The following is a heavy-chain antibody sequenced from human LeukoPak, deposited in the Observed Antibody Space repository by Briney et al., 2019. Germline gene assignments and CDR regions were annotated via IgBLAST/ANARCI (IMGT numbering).Heavy chain of an antibody. V-gene: IGHV3-30-3*01. CDR1: GFTFSSYD. CDR2: ISYDGSNK. Sequence: PRRSLRLSCAASGFTFSSYDMHWVRQAPGKGLEWVAVISYDGSNKYYADSVKGRFSISRDNSKNTLYLQMNSLRAEDTAVYYCASYSSSLYYFDYWGQGTLVTVSS. J-gene: IGHJ4*02. D-gene: IGHD6-13*01. CDR3: ASYSSSLYYFDY.